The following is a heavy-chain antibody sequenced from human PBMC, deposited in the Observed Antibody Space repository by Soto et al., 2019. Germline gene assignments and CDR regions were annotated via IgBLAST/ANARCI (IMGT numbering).Heavy chain of an antibody. CDR1: GFTFSTYA. J-gene: IGHJ4*02. CDR2: ISGSDGST. V-gene: IGHV3-23*01. CDR3: HFDY. Sequence: EVQLLESGGGLVQPGGSLRLSCAASGFTFSTYAISWVRQAPGRGLEWVSAISGSDGSTYYADSVKGRFTISRDDSKNTLYLQINSLRAEDTAVYYSHFDYWGQGTLVTVSS.